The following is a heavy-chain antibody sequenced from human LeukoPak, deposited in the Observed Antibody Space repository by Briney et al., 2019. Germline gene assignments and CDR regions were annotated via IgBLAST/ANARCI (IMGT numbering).Heavy chain of an antibody. Sequence: KTGGSLRLSCAASGFTFSSYSMNWVRQAPGKGLEWVSSISSSSSYIYYADSVKGRFTISRDNAKNSLYLQMNSLRAEDTAVYYCARDLYSGYDALDYWGQGTLVTVSS. D-gene: IGHD5-12*01. CDR3: ARDLYSGYDALDY. CDR2: ISSSSSYI. J-gene: IGHJ4*02. V-gene: IGHV3-21*01. CDR1: GFTFSSYS.